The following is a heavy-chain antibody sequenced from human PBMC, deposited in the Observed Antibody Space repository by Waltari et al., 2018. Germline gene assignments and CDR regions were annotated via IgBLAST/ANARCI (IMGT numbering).Heavy chain of an antibody. CDR2: NIPILGIA. J-gene: IGHJ4*02. Sequence: VQLVQSGAEVKKPGSSVKVSCKASGGNLRSYTISWVRQAPGQGLGWMVRNIPILGIANYAQKFQGRVTITADKSTSTAYMELSSLRSEDTAVYYCARALGYYDSSGYYWGQGTLVTVSS. D-gene: IGHD3-22*01. V-gene: IGHV1-69*02. CDR3: ARALGYYDSSGYY. CDR1: GGNLRSYT.